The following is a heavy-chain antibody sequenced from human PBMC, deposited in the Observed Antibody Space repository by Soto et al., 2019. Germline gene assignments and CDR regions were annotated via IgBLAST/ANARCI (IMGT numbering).Heavy chain of an antibody. CDR3: ARDPGDPPFDY. Sequence: QVQLVQSGAEVKKPGASVKVSCKASGYTFTSYAMHWVRQAPGQRPEWMGWINAGNGNTKYSQKFQGRVTITRDTSASTACMELSSLRSEDTAVYYCARDPGDPPFDYWGQGTLVTVSS. D-gene: IGHD7-27*01. CDR1: GYTFTSYA. J-gene: IGHJ4*02. CDR2: INAGNGNT. V-gene: IGHV1-3*01.